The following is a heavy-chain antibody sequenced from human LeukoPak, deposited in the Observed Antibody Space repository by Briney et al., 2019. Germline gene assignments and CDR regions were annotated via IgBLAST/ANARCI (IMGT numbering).Heavy chain of an antibody. Sequence: GGSLRLSCAASGFTFGNYAMSWVRQAPGKGLEWVSGVSGSGTTTYYADSVKGRFTVSRDNSKNTLYLQMNSLRAEDTAVYYCAKGSCSSTSCPNDYWGQGTLVTVSS. CDR3: AKGSCSSTSCPNDY. CDR2: VSGSGTTT. CDR1: GFTFGNYA. J-gene: IGHJ4*02. V-gene: IGHV3-23*01. D-gene: IGHD2-2*01.